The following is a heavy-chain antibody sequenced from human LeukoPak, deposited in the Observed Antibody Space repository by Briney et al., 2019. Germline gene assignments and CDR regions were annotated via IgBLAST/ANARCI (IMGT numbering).Heavy chain of an antibody. V-gene: IGHV4-39*07. CDR3: AREQRGGLGAFDI. D-gene: IGHD3-16*01. CDR2: LYHSGTI. J-gene: IGHJ3*02. CDR1: GDSLRTTTYY. Sequence: SETLSLTCTVSGDSLRTTTYYWNWIRQPPGKGLEWIGGLYHSGTIYYNPSLKSRVTISADKSKNHFSLKLTSVTAADTAVYYCAREQRGGLGAFDIWGQGTMVTVSS.